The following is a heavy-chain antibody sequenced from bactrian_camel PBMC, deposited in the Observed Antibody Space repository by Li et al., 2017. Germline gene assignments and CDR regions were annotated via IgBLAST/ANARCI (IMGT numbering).Heavy chain of an antibody. CDR2: VDDDGST. V-gene: IGHV3S53*01. Sequence: QVQLVESGGGWVQPGGSLRLSCAASGLPFRDYCMGWFRQAPGKEREGVAEVDDDGSTTYVDSVKGRFTISRDNAKNTVYLQMNSLRPEDTAKYYCLRSPSDWCFDYWGQGTQVTVS. J-gene: IGHJ6*01. CDR3: LRSPSDWCFDY. D-gene: IGHD7*01. CDR1: GLPFRDYC.